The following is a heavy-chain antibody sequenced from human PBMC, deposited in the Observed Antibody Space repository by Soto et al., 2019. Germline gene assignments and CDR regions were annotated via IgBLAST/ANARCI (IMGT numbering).Heavy chain of an antibody. Sequence: EVHLVESGGGLVQPGGSLRLSCAASGFTFSSYWMHWVRQAPGKGLVWVSSISTDASSTSYADPVKGGFTISRDNAKNTLYLQMNSVRAEDTAVYYCARLPSKSAENWGQCTLVIVSP. CDR2: ISTDASST. V-gene: IGHV3-74*01. CDR3: ARLPSKSAEN. J-gene: IGHJ1*01. CDR1: GFTFSSYW. D-gene: IGHD4-4*01.